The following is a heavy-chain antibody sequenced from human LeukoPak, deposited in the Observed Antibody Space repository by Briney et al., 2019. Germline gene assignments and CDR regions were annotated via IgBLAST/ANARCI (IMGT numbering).Heavy chain of an antibody. D-gene: IGHD3/OR15-3a*01. CDR2: IWYDGSNK. Sequence: PGRSLRLSCAASGFTFSSYGMHWVRRAPGKGLEWVAVIWYDGSNKYYADSVKGRFTISRDNSKNTLYLQMNSLRAEDTAVYYCARDRQAWRTDDAFDIWGQGTMVTVSS. J-gene: IGHJ3*02. CDR3: ARDRQAWRTDDAFDI. V-gene: IGHV3-33*01. CDR1: GFTFSSYG.